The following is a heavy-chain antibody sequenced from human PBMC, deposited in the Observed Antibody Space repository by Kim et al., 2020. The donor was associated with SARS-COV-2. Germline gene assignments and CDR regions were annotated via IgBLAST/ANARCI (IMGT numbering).Heavy chain of an antibody. CDR3: ATIGLNSGYHLNHRGLSSVAHY. J-gene: IGHJ4*02. V-gene: IGHV1-18*04. Sequence: ASVKVSCKASGYTFTSYGISWVRQAPGQGLEWMGWISAYNGNTNYAQKLQGRVTMTTDTSTSTAYMELRSLRSDDTAVYYCATIGLNSGYHLNHRGLSSVAHYWGQGTLVTVSS. D-gene: IGHD5-12*01. CDR2: ISAYNGNT. CDR1: GYTFTSYG.